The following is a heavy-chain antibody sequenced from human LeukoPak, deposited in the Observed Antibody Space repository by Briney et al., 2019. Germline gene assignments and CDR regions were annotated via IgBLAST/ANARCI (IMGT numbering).Heavy chain of an antibody. V-gene: IGHV5-51*01. Sequence: GESLKISCKGAGYCFSSHWIGWVRQMPGKGLEWMGIIYPGDSDTKYSPSFQGQVTISADKSTSTAYLQWSSLKAPDTAMYYCARYCGVDCYGYHDVFNVWGQGTLVTVSS. CDR1: GYCFSSHW. CDR3: ARYCGVDCYGYHDVFNV. D-gene: IGHD2-21*02. J-gene: IGHJ3*01. CDR2: IYPGDSDT.